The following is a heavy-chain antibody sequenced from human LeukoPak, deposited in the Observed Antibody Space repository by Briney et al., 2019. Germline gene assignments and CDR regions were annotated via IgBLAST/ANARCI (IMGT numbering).Heavy chain of an antibody. D-gene: IGHD4-17*01. CDR1: GFIFSHHG. J-gene: IGHJ6*03. CDR3: ARAGQMTTVTTISHGASKLYYMDV. V-gene: IGHV3-48*01. CDR2: IRADAVTT. Sequence: GGTLRLSCATSGFIFSHHGMNWVRQAPGKGLEWVSGIRADAVTTYYADSVKGRFTISRDNAKNSLYLQMNSLRAEDTAVYYCARAGQMTTVTTISHGASKLYYMDVWGKGTTVTVSS.